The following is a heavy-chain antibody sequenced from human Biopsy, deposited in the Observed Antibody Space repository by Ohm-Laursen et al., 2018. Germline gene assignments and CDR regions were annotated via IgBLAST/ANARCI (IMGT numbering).Heavy chain of an antibody. D-gene: IGHD3-10*01. J-gene: IGHJ4*02. Sequence: SVKVSCKASGGTFSSDAITWVRQAPGQGLEWMGGIIPMFGPANYAQKFQGRVTMTRDTSTTTVYMELSSLRSEDTAVYYCARDRIGGRGDPPDHWGQGTLVTVSS. CDR2: IIPMFGPA. CDR3: ARDRIGGRGDPPDH. V-gene: IGHV1-69*05. CDR1: GGTFSSDA.